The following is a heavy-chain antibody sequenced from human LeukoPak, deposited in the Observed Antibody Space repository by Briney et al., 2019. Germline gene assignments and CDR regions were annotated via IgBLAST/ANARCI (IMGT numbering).Heavy chain of an antibody. V-gene: IGHV1-2*06. CDR1: GYTFTGYY. CDR3: ARTLDGYNYDY. D-gene: IGHD5-24*01. CDR2: INPNSGDT. Sequence: GASVKVSCKASGYTFTGYYMHWVRQAPGQGLEWMGRINPNSGDTNYAQKFQGRVTMTRDTSISTAYMELSRLRSDDTAVYYCARTLDGYNYDYWGQGTLVTVSS. J-gene: IGHJ4*02.